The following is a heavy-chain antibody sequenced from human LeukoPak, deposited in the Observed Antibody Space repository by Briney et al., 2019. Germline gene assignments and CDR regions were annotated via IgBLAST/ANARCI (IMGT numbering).Heavy chain of an antibody. CDR1: GFTFSSYS. J-gene: IGHJ3*02. CDR2: ISSSSSYI. V-gene: IGHV3-21*01. D-gene: IGHD5-12*01. Sequence: GRSLRLSCAASGFTFSSYSMNWVRRAPGKGLEWVSSISSSSSYIYYADSVKGRFTISRDNAKNSLYLQMNSLRAEDTAVYYCARAKATAPKKSYAFDIWGQGTMVTVSS. CDR3: ARAKATAPKKSYAFDI.